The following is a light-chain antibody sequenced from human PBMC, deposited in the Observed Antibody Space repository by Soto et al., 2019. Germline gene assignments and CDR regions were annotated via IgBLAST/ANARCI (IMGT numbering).Light chain of an antibody. Sequence: QSVLTQPPSASGTPGQRVTISCSGSSSNIGSNTVNWYQQLPGTAPKLLMYSNNQRPSGVPDRFSGSESGTSASLAISGLQSEDEADYYCAAWDDSLNGPHYAFRTGTKPTV. V-gene: IGLV1-44*01. J-gene: IGLJ1*01. CDR1: SSNIGSNT. CDR2: SNN. CDR3: AAWDDSLNGPHYA.